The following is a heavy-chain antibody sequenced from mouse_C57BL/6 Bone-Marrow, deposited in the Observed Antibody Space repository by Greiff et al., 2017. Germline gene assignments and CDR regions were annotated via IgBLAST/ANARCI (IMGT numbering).Heavy chain of an antibody. V-gene: IGHV1-64*01. D-gene: IGHD6-2*01. CDR2: IHPNSGST. CDR3: ARACLFYFDY. Sequence: QVQLQQPGAELVKPGASVKLSCKASGYTFTSYWMHWVKQRPGQGLEWIGMIHPNSGSTNYNEKFKSKATLTVDTSSSTAYMQLSSLTSEDSAVYYCARACLFYFDYWGQGTTLTVSS. J-gene: IGHJ2*01. CDR1: GYTFTSYW.